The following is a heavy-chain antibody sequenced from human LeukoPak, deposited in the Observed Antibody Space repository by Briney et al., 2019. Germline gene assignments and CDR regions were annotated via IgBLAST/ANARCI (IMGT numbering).Heavy chain of an antibody. Sequence: TGGSLRLSCAASGFTFSSYAMHWVRQAPGKGLEYVSAISSNGGSTYYANSVKGRFTISRDNSKNTLYLQMGSLRAEDMAVYYCARDLEYSSSSYYYYMDVWGEGTTVTVSS. V-gene: IGHV3-64*01. CDR2: ISSNGGST. D-gene: IGHD6-6*01. CDR1: GFTFSSYA. J-gene: IGHJ6*03. CDR3: ARDLEYSSSSYYYYMDV.